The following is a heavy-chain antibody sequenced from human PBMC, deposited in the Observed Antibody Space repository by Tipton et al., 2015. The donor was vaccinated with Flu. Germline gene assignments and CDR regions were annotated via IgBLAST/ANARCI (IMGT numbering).Heavy chain of an antibody. CDR2: ISSSGSTT. J-gene: IGHJ6*03. D-gene: IGHD2-8*01. Sequence: SLRLSCVASGFTLSDYYMNWVRQAPGKGLEWISYISSSGSTTYYADSVKGRFTISRDNARNSLYLQMNSLRAEDTAVYFCARHGLIWRKGFFYMDVWGTGTTVTVSS. CDR3: ARHGLIWRKGFFYMDV. CDR1: GFTLSDYY. V-gene: IGHV3-11*01.